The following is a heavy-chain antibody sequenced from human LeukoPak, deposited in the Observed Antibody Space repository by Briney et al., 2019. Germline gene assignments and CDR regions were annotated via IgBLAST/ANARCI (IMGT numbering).Heavy chain of an antibody. CDR2: IRSKANSYAT. J-gene: IGHJ4*02. CDR3: ARDQLLYSSGWYAGFDY. CDR1: GFTFSGSA. V-gene: IGHV3-73*01. D-gene: IGHD6-19*01. Sequence: GGSLRLSCAASGFTFSGSAMHWVRQASGKGLEWVGRIRSKANSYATAYAASVKGRFTISRDDSKNTAYLQMNSLRAEDTAVYYCARDQLLYSSGWYAGFDYWGQGTLVTVSS.